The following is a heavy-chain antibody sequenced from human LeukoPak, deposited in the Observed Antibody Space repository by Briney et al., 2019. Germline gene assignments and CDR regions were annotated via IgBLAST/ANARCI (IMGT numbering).Heavy chain of an antibody. CDR2: IYYSGST. V-gene: IGHV4-59*01. CDR1: GGSISSYY. CDR3: ASRKLGNDY. J-gene: IGHJ4*02. Sequence: SETLSLTCTVTGGSISSYYWNWIRQPPGKGLEWIGYIYYSGSTNYNPSLKSRVTISVDTSKNQFSLNLTSVTAADTAVYYCASRKLGNDYWGQGTLVTVSS. D-gene: IGHD7-27*01.